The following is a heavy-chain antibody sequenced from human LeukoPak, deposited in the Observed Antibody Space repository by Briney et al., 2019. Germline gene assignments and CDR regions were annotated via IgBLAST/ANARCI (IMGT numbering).Heavy chain of an antibody. V-gene: IGHV3-53*05. J-gene: IGHJ4*02. CDR2: IYSGGST. D-gene: IGHD3-22*01. CDR1: GFTVSSNY. Sequence: GGSLRLSCAASGFTVSSNYMSWVRQAPGKGLEWVSVIYSGGSTYYADSVKGRFTISRDNSKNTLYFQMNSLRPEDTAIYYCAKDLLPGRVIVVDCGFDWGQGTLVTVSS. CDR3: AKDLLPGRVIVVDCGFD.